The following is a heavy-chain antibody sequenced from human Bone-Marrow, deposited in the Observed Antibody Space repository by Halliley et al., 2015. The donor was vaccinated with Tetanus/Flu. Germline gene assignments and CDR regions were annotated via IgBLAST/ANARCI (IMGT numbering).Heavy chain of an antibody. Sequence: GLEWVARVGGDGTSTSYADAVKGRFTVSRDNAKNMVYLQMSSVRAEDTAVYYCARVERWFDPWGQGTLVTVSS. J-gene: IGHJ5*02. V-gene: IGHV3-74*01. CDR2: VGGDGTST. CDR3: ARVERWFDP.